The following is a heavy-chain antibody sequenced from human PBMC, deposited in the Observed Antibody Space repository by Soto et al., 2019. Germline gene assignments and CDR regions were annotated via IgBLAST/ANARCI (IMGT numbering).Heavy chain of an antibody. J-gene: IGHJ5*01. V-gene: IGHV4-34*01. CDR2: TNHSGST. CDR3: ARGTPPGSSGYYYDS. CDR1: GGSFSGYY. D-gene: IGHD3-22*01. Sequence: QVQLQQWGAGLLKPSETLSLTCAVYGGSFSGYYWSWILQPPGKGLEWIGETNHSGSTNYNPSLKSRVTISLDTSKNQFSLKLSSVTAADPAVYYCARGTPPGSSGYYYDSWGQGTLVTVSS.